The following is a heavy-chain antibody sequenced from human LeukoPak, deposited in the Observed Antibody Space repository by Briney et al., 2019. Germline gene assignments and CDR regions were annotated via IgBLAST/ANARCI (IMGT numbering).Heavy chain of an antibody. V-gene: IGHV4-59*01. D-gene: IGHD1/OR15-1a*01. J-gene: IGHJ4*02. CDR2: IYYNGYT. Sequence: SSETLSLTCTVSGGSIGTYYWSWIRQPPGKGLEWIGYIYYNGYTDYNPSLKSRVTISLHTSKNQLSLKLSSVTAADTAVYYCARDRHWTNDWVFDYWGQGTLVTVSS. CDR3: ARDRHWTNDWVFDY. CDR1: GGSIGTYY.